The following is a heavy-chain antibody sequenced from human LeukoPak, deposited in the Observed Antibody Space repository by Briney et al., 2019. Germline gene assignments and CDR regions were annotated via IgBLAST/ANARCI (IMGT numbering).Heavy chain of an antibody. CDR1: GYTFTSYY. CDR3: ARAPYDILTGYSLNWFDP. D-gene: IGHD3-9*01. J-gene: IGHJ5*02. V-gene: IGHV1-3*01. Sequence: ASVKVSCKASGYTFTSYYMHWVRQAPGQRLEWMGWINGDNGNTKYSQKFQGRVTITRDTSAYTAYMELRSLSSADTAVYFCARAPYDILTGYSLNWFDPWGQGTLVTVSS. CDR2: INGDNGNT.